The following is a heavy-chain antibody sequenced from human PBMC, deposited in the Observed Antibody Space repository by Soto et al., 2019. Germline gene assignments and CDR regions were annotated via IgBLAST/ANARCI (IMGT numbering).Heavy chain of an antibody. CDR2: IKQDGSEK. Sequence: GGSLRLSCAASGFTFSSYWMSWVRQAPGKGLEWVANIKQDGSEKYYVDSVKGRFTISRDNAKSSLYLQMNSLRAEDTAVYYCARFYYDSSGYLPSPYYYYYGMDVWGQGTTVTV. V-gene: IGHV3-7*04. CDR3: ARFYYDSSGYLPSPYYYYYGMDV. D-gene: IGHD3-22*01. J-gene: IGHJ6*02. CDR1: GFTFSSYW.